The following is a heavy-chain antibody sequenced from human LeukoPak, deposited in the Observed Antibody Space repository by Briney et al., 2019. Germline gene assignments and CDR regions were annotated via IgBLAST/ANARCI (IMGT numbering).Heavy chain of an antibody. CDR3: ATEAHLLGSGSPSNDY. CDR2: FDPEDGET. D-gene: IGHD3-10*02. J-gene: IGHJ4*02. V-gene: IGHV1-24*01. CDR1: GYTLTELS. Sequence: ASVKVSCKVSGYTLTELSMHWVRQAPGEGLEWMGGFDPEDGETIYAQKFQGRVTMTEDTSTDTAYMELSSLRSEDTAVYYCATEAHLLGSGSPSNDYWGQGTLVTVSS.